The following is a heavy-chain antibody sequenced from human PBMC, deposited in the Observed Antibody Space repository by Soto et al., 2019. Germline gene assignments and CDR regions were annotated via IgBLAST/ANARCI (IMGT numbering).Heavy chain of an antibody. V-gene: IGHV1-18*04. D-gene: IGHD3-16*01. Sequence: QVQLVQSGGEMKKPGASVKVSCQASGYIFTNYGISWVRQAPGQGLEWMGRISGYNGKTDYAQKFQGRVTMSTDTTTNTAYMELRSLTSDDTAVYFCARDGYQVLNKWGRGTLVTVSS. J-gene: IGHJ4*02. CDR3: ARDGYQVLNK. CDR1: GYIFTNYG. CDR2: ISGYNGKT.